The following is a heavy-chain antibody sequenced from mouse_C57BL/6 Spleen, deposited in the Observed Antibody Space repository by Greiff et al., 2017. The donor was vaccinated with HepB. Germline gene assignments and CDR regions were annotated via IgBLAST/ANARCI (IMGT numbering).Heavy chain of an antibody. V-gene: IGHV1-26*01. CDR3: ARNDYWFAY. Sequence: EVQLQQSGPELVKPGASVKISCKASGYTFTDYYMNWVKQSHGKSLEWIGDINPNNGGTSYNQKFKGKTTLTVDKSSRTAYMELRSLTSEDSAVYYCARNDYWFAYWGQGTLVTVSA. CDR1: GYTFTDYY. CDR2: INPNNGGT. D-gene: IGHD2-12*01. J-gene: IGHJ3*01.